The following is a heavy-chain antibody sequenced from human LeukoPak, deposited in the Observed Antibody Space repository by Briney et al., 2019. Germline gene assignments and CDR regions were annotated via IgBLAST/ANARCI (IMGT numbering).Heavy chain of an antibody. CDR1: GFIFSDYG. CDR2: IYFDGRNK. J-gene: IGHJ4*02. V-gene: IGHV3-33*01. Sequence: PGGSLRLSCAASGFIFSDYGMHWVRQAPGKGLEWVAVIYFDGRNKHYADSVQGRFTISRDNSKNTLYLQLNSLRGDDTAVYYCARALRAARLVDYWGQGTLVTVSS. CDR3: ARALRAARLVDY. D-gene: IGHD6-6*01.